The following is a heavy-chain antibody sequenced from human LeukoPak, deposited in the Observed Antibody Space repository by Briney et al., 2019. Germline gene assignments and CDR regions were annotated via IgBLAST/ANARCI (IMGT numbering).Heavy chain of an antibody. CDR3: ARTVVIDYYYYMDV. D-gene: IGHD3-22*01. V-gene: IGHV4-4*09. CDR1: SGSMSSYY. J-gene: IGHJ6*03. Sequence: SETLSLTCTVSSGSMSSYYWLGLPQPPGEGLEGLGYIYTSGSTNYNPSLKSRVTISVDTSRNQFSLKLSSVTAADTAVYYCARTVVIDYYYYMDVWGKGTTVTVSS. CDR2: IYTSGST.